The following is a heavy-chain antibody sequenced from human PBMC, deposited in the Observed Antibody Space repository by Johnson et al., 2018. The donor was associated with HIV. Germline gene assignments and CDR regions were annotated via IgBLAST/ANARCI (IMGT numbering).Heavy chain of an antibody. CDR1: GLTFSNYD. CDR3: TKDHDDGDAVDL. V-gene: IGHV3-30*02. D-gene: IGHD1-1*01. CDR2: IQYDGKNK. J-gene: IGHJ3*01. Sequence: QMLLVESGGGAVQPGGSLRISCPASGLTFSNYDMHWVRQSPGRWLEEVAFIQYDGKNKYYADSVKGRFTISRDNSKNTLFLQMSSLRTEDTAVYYCTKDHDDGDAVDLWGQGSLVTVSS.